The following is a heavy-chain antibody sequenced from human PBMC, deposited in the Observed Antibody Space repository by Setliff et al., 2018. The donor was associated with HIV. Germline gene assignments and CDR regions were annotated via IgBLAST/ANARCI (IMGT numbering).Heavy chain of an antibody. D-gene: IGHD6-19*01. V-gene: IGHV3-21*01. CDR2: ISSASSYI. Sequence: GGSLRLSCAASGFTFSNYSMNWVRQAPGKGLEWVSSISSASSYIYYADSVKGRFTISRDNAKNSLYLQMNSLTAEDTAVYYCASQIAVGIWGQGTMVTVSS. J-gene: IGHJ3*02. CDR3: ASQIAVGI. CDR1: GFTFSNYS.